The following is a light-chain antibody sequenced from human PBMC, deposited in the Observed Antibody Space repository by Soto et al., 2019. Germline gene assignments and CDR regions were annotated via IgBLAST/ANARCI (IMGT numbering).Light chain of an antibody. V-gene: IGKV3-15*01. CDR1: QSVSSN. Sequence: EIVMTQSPATLSVSPGERATLSCRASQSVSSNLAWYQQKPGQAPRLLIYGASTRATGIPARFSGSGSGTEFTLTISSRQSEDFAVYYCQQYNNWPGTFGQGTKVDIK. CDR3: QQYNNWPGT. CDR2: GAS. J-gene: IGKJ1*01.